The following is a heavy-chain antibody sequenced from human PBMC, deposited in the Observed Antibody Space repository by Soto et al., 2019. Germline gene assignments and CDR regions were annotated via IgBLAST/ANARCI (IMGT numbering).Heavy chain of an antibody. CDR1: GYTFTGYY. J-gene: IGHJ6*02. D-gene: IGHD6-13*01. CDR3: ARDREYSSSWYHYYYGMDV. Sequence: ASVKVSCKASGYTFTGYYMHWVRQAPGQGLEWMGWINPNSGGTNYAQKFQGWVTMTRDTSISTAYMELSRLRSDDTAVYYCARDREYSSSWYHYYYGMDVWGQGTTVTVSS. CDR2: INPNSGGT. V-gene: IGHV1-2*04.